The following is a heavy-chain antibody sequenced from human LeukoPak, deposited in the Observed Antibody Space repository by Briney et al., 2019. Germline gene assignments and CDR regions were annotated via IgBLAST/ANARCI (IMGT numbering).Heavy chain of an antibody. CDR3: AKGSQIGKNMVRGVIIKIPYYFDY. Sequence: QPGGSLRLSCAASGFTFSNYAMSWVRQAPGKGLEWVSAISGSGDSTYFGDSVKGRFTISRDNSKSVLYLQMNSLRAEDTAVYYCAKGSQIGKNMVRGVIIKIPYYFDYWGQGTLVTVSS. V-gene: IGHV3-23*01. CDR1: GFTFSNYA. CDR2: ISGSGDST. J-gene: IGHJ4*02. D-gene: IGHD3-10*01.